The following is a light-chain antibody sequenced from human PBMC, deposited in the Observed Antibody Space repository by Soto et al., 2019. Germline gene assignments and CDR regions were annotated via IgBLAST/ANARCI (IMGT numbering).Light chain of an antibody. CDR3: CSYASSSSYV. J-gene: IGLJ1*01. CDR2: EGT. V-gene: IGLV2-23*01. CDR1: TSDIGGYNY. Sequence: QSALTQPASVSGSPGQSITISCTGTTSDIGGYNYVSWYQQYPGKAPKLLIYEGTQRPSGVSSRFSGSKSGNTASLTISGLQAEDEADYYCCSYASSSSYVFGTGTKLTVL.